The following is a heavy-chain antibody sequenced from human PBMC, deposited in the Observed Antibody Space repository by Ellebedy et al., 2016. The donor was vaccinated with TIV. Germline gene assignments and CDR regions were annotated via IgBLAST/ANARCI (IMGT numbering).Heavy chain of an antibody. CDR3: AKGTQWLGRTCFDY. V-gene: IGHV3-23*01. D-gene: IGHD6-19*01. J-gene: IGHJ4*02. Sequence: PGGSLRLSCAASGFTLSSFAMSWVRQAPGKGLEWLSNSSGSGGNTYYAVSVKGRFTISRDNSKNTLYLQMNSLRAEDTAVYFCAKGTQWLGRTCFDYWGQGTLVTVSS. CDR1: GFTLSSFA. CDR2: SSGSGGNT.